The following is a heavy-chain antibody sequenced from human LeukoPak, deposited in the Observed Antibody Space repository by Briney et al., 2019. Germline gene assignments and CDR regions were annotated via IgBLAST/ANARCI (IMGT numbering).Heavy chain of an antibody. Sequence: GGSLRLSCAASGFTFSSYSMNWVRQAPGKGLEWVSSIRSSSSYIYYADSGKGRSTISRDNAKNSLYLQMNSLRADDTTVYYCARGRYFDWFNYWGQGTLVTVSS. CDR1: GFTFSSYS. CDR2: IRSSSSYI. CDR3: ARGRYFDWFNY. J-gene: IGHJ5*01. D-gene: IGHD3-9*01. V-gene: IGHV3-21*01.